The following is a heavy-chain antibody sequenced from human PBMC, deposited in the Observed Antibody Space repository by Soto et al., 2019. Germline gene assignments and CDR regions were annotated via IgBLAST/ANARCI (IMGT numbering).Heavy chain of an antibody. CDR2: IYHSGST. J-gene: IGHJ4*02. CDR1: GGSISSGAYS. CDR3: AILIEPVRYFDWYYFDY. D-gene: IGHD3-9*01. Sequence: QLQLQESGSGLVKPSQTLSLTCAVSGGSISSGAYSWSWIRQPPGKGLDWIGYIYHSGSTYYNPSLKSRVTISVDRSKNQFSLKLSSVTAADTAVYYCAILIEPVRYFDWYYFDYWGQGTLVTVSS. V-gene: IGHV4-30-2*01.